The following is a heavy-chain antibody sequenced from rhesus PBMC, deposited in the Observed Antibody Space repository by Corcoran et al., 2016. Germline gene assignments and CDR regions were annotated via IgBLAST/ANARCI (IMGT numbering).Heavy chain of an antibody. J-gene: IGHJ4*01. V-gene: IGHV1S2*01. CDR2: INPYNGNP. CDR1: GYTFTDYY. CDR3: ARKGFDY. Sequence: QVQLVQAGAEVKKPGSSVKVSCKASGYTFTDYYMNWVRQAPRQGLEGMGWINPYNGNPKYAQKFQGRVTMTRDTSTSTAYMELSSLRSEDTAVYYCARKGFDYWGQGVLVTVSS.